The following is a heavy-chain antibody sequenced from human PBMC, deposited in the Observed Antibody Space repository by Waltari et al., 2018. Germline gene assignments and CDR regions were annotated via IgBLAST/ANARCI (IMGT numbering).Heavy chain of an antibody. CDR2: IYTSGST. Sequence: QVQLQESGPGLVKPSQTLSLTCTVSGGSISSGSYYWSWIRQPAGKGLEWIGYIYTSGSTNYNPSLKSRVTISVDTSKNQFSLKLSSVTAADMAVYYCARGHSSSWDEIDYWGQGTLVTVSS. J-gene: IGHJ4*02. D-gene: IGHD6-13*01. CDR3: ARGHSSSWDEIDY. CDR1: GGSISSGSYY. V-gene: IGHV4-61*09.